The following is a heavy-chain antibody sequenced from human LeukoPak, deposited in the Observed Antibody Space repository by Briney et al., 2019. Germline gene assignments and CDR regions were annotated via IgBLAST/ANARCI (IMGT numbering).Heavy chain of an antibody. J-gene: IGHJ4*02. V-gene: IGHV1-69*06. CDR1: GGSFSSYA. CDR2: IIPIFGTP. D-gene: IGHD5-24*01. Sequence: GASVKVSCKASGGSFSSYASSWVRQAPGQGLEWMGDIIPIFGTPKYAQKFQGRVTITADKSTNTAYMELSSLRSEDTAVYYCARSRDGYPFDYWGQGTLVTVSS. CDR3: ARSRDGYPFDY.